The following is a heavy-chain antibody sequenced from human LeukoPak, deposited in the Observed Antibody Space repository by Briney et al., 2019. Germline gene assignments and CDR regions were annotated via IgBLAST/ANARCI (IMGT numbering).Heavy chain of an antibody. CDR3: TRVMDYYDGSGYPPPAAADY. V-gene: IGHV4-38-2*02. CDR2: INHSVTI. J-gene: IGHJ4*02. D-gene: IGHD3-22*01. Sequence: SETLSLTCTVSGGSISSYYWSWIRQSPGKGREWIGSINHSVTIYYNPSLKSRVTISVDTSKNQFSLKLSSVTAADTAVYYCTRVMDYYDGSGYPPPAAADYWGQGTLVTVSS. CDR1: GGSISSYY.